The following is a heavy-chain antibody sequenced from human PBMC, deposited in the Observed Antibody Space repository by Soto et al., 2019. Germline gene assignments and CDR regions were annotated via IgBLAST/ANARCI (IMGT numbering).Heavy chain of an antibody. J-gene: IGHJ4*02. CDR3: VKDRAYRTVAGTDS. CDR2: VIGSGDNT. V-gene: IGHV3-23*01. CDR1: GFTFRSYA. D-gene: IGHD6-19*01. Sequence: LRLSCAVSGFTFRSYAMSWVRQTPGGGLEWVSSVIGSGDNTYNADSVKGRFTISRDNSKNTLYLQMNSLRAEDTAVYYCVKDRAYRTVAGTDSWGQGTLVTVSS.